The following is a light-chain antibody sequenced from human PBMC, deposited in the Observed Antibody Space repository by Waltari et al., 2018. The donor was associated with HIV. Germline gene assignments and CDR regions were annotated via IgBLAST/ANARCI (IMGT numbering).Light chain of an antibody. CDR2: GAS. CDR3: QQYGSSPRT. V-gene: IGKV3-20*01. Sequence: GTLSLSPGERATLSCRASQSVSSSYLAWYQQKPGQAPRLLIYGASSRATGIPDRFSGSGSGTDFTLSISRLEPEDFAVYYCQQYGSSPRTFGQGSKVEIK. J-gene: IGKJ1*01. CDR1: QSVSSSY.